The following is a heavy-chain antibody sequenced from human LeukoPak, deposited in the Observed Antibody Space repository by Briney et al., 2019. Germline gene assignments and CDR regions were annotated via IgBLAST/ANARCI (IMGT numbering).Heavy chain of an antibody. D-gene: IGHD3-10*01. J-gene: IGHJ4*02. Sequence: SETLSLTCTVSGGSMSTYYWSWIRQSPGKGLEWIGYIYYSGSTSYNPSLKSRLTISIDTPKTQFYLKLSSVTAADTAAYYCARVVYSGSWGYFDYWGQGILVTVSS. CDR3: ARVVYSGSWGYFDY. CDR1: GGSMSTYY. V-gene: IGHV4-59*01. CDR2: IYYSGST.